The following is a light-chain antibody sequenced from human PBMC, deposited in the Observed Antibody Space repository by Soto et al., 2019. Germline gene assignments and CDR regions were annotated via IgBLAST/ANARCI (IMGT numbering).Light chain of an antibody. CDR1: SSNIGTGYD. Sequence: QSVLTQPPSVSGAPGQRVTFSCAGTSSNIGTGYDVHWYQHLPGTAPKLLIYGNTNRPSGVSDRFSGSKSGSSASLAITGLQAEDEGEYNCQSYDVTLGVIFGGGTKVTVL. J-gene: IGLJ2*01. CDR2: GNT. CDR3: QSYDVTLGVI. V-gene: IGLV1-40*01.